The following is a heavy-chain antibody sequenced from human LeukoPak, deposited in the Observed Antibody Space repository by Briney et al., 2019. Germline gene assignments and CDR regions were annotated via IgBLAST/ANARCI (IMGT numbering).Heavy chain of an antibody. V-gene: IGHV4-59*01. CDR1: GGSISSYY. Sequence: SETLSLTCTVSGGSISSYYWSWTRQPPGKGLEWIGYIYYSGSTNYNPSLKSRVTISVDTSKNQFSLKLSSVTAADTAVYYCASGYCSSTSCFENWFDPWGQGTLVTVSS. CDR3: ASGYCSSTSCFENWFDP. J-gene: IGHJ5*02. D-gene: IGHD2-2*01. CDR2: IYYSGST.